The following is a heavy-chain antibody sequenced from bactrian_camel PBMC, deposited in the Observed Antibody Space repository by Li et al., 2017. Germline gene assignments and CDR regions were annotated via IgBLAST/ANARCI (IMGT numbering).Heavy chain of an antibody. CDR2: FARMGTT. Sequence: VQLVESGGGLVQPGGSLRLSCTASGFTYNSYAMAWFRQAPGKEREFISYFARMGTTKYADSVKGRFTISRDNAEKTLTLQMNSLKPDDTGMYYCAARETLCSVMSSQYPAWGQGTQVTVS. CDR1: GFTYNSYA. CDR3: AARETLCSVMSSQYPA. D-gene: IGHD1*01. J-gene: IGHJ6*01. V-gene: IGHV3S60*01.